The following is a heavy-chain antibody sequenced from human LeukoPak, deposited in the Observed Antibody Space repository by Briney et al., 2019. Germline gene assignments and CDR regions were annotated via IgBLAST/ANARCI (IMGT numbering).Heavy chain of an antibody. Sequence: GGSLRLSCAASGFTFSSYSMNWVRQAPGKGLEWVSSISSSSSYIYYADSVKGRFTISRDNAKNSLYLQMNSLRVEDTARYYCARYSGGPGDPGGFDSWGQGTLVTVSS. D-gene: IGHD2-21*01. J-gene: IGHJ4*02. CDR3: ARYSGGPGDPGGFDS. CDR1: GFTFSSYS. V-gene: IGHV3-21*01. CDR2: ISSSSSYI.